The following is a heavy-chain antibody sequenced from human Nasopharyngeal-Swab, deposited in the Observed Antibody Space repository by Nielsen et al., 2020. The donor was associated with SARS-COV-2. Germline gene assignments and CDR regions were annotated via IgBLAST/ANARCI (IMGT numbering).Heavy chain of an antibody. V-gene: IGHV3-23*01. J-gene: IGHJ4*02. CDR2: INSPGGT. D-gene: IGHD3-10*01. Sequence: GESLKISCAASGSTFSGYAMSWVRQAPGKGLEWVSGINSPGGTYYRDSVKGRFTISKDNSQNTLYLQMDSLRAEDTAIYYCVKDYPELVGSSSIFDYWGQGIQVTVSS. CDR3: VKDYPELVGSSSIFDY. CDR1: GSTFSGYA.